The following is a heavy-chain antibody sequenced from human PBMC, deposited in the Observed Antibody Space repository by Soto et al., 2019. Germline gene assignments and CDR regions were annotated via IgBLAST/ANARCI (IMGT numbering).Heavy chain of an antibody. J-gene: IGHJ4*02. Sequence: PGGSLRLSCAASGFTFSSYAMHWVRQAPGKGLEWVAVISYDGSNKYYADSVKGRFTISRDNSKNTLYLQMNSLRAEDTAVYYCARDEYGSGSYQDYWGQGTLVTVSS. CDR1: GFTFSSYA. D-gene: IGHD3-10*01. CDR2: ISYDGSNK. V-gene: IGHV3-30-3*01. CDR3: ARDEYGSGSYQDY.